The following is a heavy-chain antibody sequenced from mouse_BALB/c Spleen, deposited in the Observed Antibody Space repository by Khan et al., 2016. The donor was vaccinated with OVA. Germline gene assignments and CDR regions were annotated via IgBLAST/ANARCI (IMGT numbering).Heavy chain of an antibody. V-gene: IGHV5-6*01. CDR2: VSTGGYYT. CDR3: ARLAYYYDSEGFAY. CDR1: GFTFSTYG. Sequence: EVQGVESGGDVVKPGGSLKLSCAESGFTFSTYGMSWVRQTPDKRLEWVATVSTGGYYTYYPDTVKGGFRISRDNAKNTLYLQMSSLKSEDTAMFYCARLAYYYDSEGFAYWGQGTLVTVSA. D-gene: IGHD1-1*01. J-gene: IGHJ3*01.